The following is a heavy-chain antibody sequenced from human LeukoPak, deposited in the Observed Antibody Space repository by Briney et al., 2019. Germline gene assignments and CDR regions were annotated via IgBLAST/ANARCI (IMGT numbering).Heavy chain of an antibody. J-gene: IGHJ6*03. D-gene: IGHD6-19*01. V-gene: IGHV3-30*01. CDR1: GFTFSSYA. CDR3: ARGSIAVAGTTYYYYYMDV. CDR2: ISYDGSNK. Sequence: GRSLRLSCASSGFTFSSYAMHWVRQAPGKGLEWVAVISYDGSNKYYADSVKGRFTISRDNSKNTLYLQMDSLRAEDTAVYYCARGSIAVAGTTYYYYYMDVWGKGTTVTVSS.